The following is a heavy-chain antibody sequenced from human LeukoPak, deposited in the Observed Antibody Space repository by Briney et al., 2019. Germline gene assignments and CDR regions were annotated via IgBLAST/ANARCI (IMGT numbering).Heavy chain of an antibody. D-gene: IGHD1-26*01. V-gene: IGHV4-59*12. CDR2: IYYSGST. CDR1: GGSISSYY. Sequence: SETLSLTCTVSGGSISSYYWSWIRQPPGKGLEWIGYIYYSGSTNYNPSLKSRVTISVDTSKNQFSLKLSSVTAADTAVYYCARGRSFSGYYSYYGMDVWGQGTTVTVSS. CDR3: ARGRSFSGYYSYYGMDV. J-gene: IGHJ6*02.